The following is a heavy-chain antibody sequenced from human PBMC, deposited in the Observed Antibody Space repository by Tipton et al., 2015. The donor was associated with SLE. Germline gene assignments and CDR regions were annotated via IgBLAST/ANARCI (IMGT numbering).Heavy chain of an antibody. J-gene: IGHJ4*02. Sequence: TLSLTCTVSGDSISGHYWQWIRQPPGRGLELIGTIYHSGSTYYNPSLKSRVTISVDTSKNQFSLQLTSVTAADTALYFCTSGSGGYQRTDYWGQGTLVTVSS. CDR3: TSGSGGYQRTDY. V-gene: IGHV4-38-2*02. CDR2: IYHSGST. D-gene: IGHD5-12*01. CDR1: GDSISGHY.